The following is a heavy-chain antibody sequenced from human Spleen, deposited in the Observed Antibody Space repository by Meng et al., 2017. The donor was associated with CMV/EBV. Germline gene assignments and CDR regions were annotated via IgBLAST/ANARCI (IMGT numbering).Heavy chain of an antibody. Sequence: QGLLHQWGAGLLKPSGTLSLTCAVYGGSFSGYYWSWIRQPPGKGLEWIGEINHSGSTNYNPSLKSRVTISVDTSKNQFSLKLSSVTAADTAVYYCARGPQFGWYWGQGTLVTVSS. V-gene: IGHV4-34*01. CDR2: INHSGST. J-gene: IGHJ4*02. CDR3: ARGPQFGWY. D-gene: IGHD3-10*01. CDR1: GGSFSGYY.